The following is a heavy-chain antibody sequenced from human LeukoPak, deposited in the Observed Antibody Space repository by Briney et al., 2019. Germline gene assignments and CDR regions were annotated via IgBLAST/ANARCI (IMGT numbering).Heavy chain of an antibody. V-gene: IGHV3-11*01. J-gene: IGHJ4*02. D-gene: IGHD3-10*01. CDR2: ISSRGSTI. CDR1: GFTFSDYY. CDR3: ARVFAPGRGSMNRGLWNSGSYYNPFDY. Sequence: GGSLRLSCAASGFTFSDYYMNWIRQAPGKGLEWVSYISSRGSTIYYADSVKGRFTISRDNAKNSLDLQMNSLRAEDTAMYYCARVFAPGRGSMNRGLWNSGSYYNPFDYWGQGTLVTVSS.